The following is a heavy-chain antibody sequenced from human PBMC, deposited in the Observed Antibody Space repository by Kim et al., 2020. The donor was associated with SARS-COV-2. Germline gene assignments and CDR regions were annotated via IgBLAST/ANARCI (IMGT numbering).Heavy chain of an antibody. CDR2: INPNSGGT. Sequence: ASVKVSCKASGYTFTGYYMHWVRQAPGQGLEWMGRINPNSGGTNYAQKFQGRVTMTRDTSISTAYMELSRLRSDDTAVYYCARSYGDPPIIWDWFDPWGQGTLVTVSS. CDR1: GYTFTGYY. CDR3: ARSYGDPPIIWDWFDP. J-gene: IGHJ5*02. V-gene: IGHV1-2*06. D-gene: IGHD4-17*01.